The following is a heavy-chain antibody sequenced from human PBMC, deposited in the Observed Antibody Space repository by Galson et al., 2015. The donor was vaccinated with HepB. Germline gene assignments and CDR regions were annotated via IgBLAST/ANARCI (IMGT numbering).Heavy chain of an antibody. CDR3: ARERVDIVVVPAAIHGWFDP. CDR2: IPYDGSNK. J-gene: IGHJ5*02. V-gene: IGHV3-30-3*01. Sequence: SLRLSCAASGFTFSSYAMHWVRQAPGKGLEWVAVIPYDGSNKYCADSVKGRFTISRDNSKNTLYLQMNSLRAEDTAVYYCARERVDIVVVPAAIHGWFDPWGQGTLVTVSS. CDR1: GFTFSSYA. D-gene: IGHD2-2*01.